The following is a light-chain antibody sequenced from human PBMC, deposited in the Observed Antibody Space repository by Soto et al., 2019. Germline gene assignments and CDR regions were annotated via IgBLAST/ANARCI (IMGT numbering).Light chain of an antibody. V-gene: IGKV3-20*01. CDR3: QQYGSSHPTWT. CDR1: QSVSSSY. CDR2: GAS. J-gene: IGKJ1*01. Sequence: EIVLTQSPDTLSLSPGERATLSCRASQSVSSSYLAWYQQKPGQAPRLLIYGASSRATGIPDRFSGSGSGTDFTLTISRLEPGDFAVYYCQQYGSSHPTWTLGHGTTVDIK.